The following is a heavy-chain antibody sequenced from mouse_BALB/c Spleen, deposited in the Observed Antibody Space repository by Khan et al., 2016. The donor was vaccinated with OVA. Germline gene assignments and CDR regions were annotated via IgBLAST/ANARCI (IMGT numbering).Heavy chain of an antibody. CDR3: TRGGGGNRFAY. V-gene: IGHV1S137*01. J-gene: IGHJ3*01. CDR2: ISTYYGDA. Sequence: QIQLVQSGAELVRPGVSVKISCKGSGYTFTDFTMHWVKQSHAKSLEWIGVISTYYGDATYNQKFKGKATMTVDKASSTAYMELARLTSEDSAISYCTRGGGGNRFAYWGQGTLVTVSA. CDR1: GYTFTDFT.